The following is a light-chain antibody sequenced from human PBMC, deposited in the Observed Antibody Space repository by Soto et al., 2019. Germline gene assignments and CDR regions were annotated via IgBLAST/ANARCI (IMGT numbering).Light chain of an antibody. V-gene: IGKV3-20*01. CDR2: GAS. Sequence: EIVLTQSPGTLSLSPGERVTLSCRATQSVSSNHLAWYQQKPGQAPRLLIFGASSRATGIPDRFSGSGSGTDFTLTVSRLEPDDFAVYYCQQYGTTPGTFGQGTKVEIK. CDR3: QQYGTTPGT. CDR1: QSVSSNH. J-gene: IGKJ1*01.